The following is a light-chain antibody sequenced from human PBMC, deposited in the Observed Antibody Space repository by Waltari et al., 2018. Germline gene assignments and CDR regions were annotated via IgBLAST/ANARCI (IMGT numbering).Light chain of an antibody. CDR2: QDS. J-gene: IGLJ2*01. Sequence: SYELTQQPSVSVSPGQTASITCPGDALPRQYTYGYQQKPGQAPVLVISQDSERPSGIPERFSGSSSGTTVTFTISGVQAEDDADYYCQSADSSISYVVFGGGTKLTVL. CDR1: ALPRQY. CDR3: QSADSSISYVV. V-gene: IGLV3-25*03.